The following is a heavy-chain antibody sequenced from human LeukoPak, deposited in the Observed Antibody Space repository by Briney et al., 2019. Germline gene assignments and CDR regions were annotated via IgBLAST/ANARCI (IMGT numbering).Heavy chain of an antibody. CDR1: GYTFTGYY. V-gene: IGHV1-2*02. Sequence: ASVKVSCKASGYTFTGYYMHWVRQAPGQGLKWMGWINPNSGGTNYAQKFQGRVTMTRDTSISTAYMELSRLRSDDTAVYYCARVGYYYDSSGYYDYWGQGTLVTVSS. CDR2: INPNSGGT. D-gene: IGHD3-22*01. J-gene: IGHJ4*02. CDR3: ARVGYYYDSSGYYDY.